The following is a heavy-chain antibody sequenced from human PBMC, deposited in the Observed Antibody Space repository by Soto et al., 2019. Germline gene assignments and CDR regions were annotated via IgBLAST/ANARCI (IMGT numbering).Heavy chain of an antibody. CDR3: TRGAGGWNYYYAMDV. CDR1: GFPFNNYY. CDR2: IKEDGNEK. V-gene: IGHV3-7*03. J-gene: IGHJ6*02. Sequence: GGSLRLSCAASGFPFNNYYMTWVRQASGEGLEWVASIKEDGNEKYYVDSVKGRFTISRDNVKNSVSLQMNSLRAEDTAVYFCTRGAGGWNYYYAMDVWGPGATVTVSS. D-gene: IGHD6-19*01.